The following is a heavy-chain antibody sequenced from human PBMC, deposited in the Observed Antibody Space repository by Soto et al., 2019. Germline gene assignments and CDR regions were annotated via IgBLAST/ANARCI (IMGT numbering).Heavy chain of an antibody. J-gene: IGHJ4*02. D-gene: IGHD2-2*01. CDR2: MNPNSGNT. Sequence: GASVKVSCKASGYTFTSYDINWVRQATGQGLEWMGWMNPNSGNTGYAQKFQGRVTMTRNTSISTAYMELSSLRSEDTAVYYCARTLWVVPAAILGYWGQGTLVTVSS. V-gene: IGHV1-8*01. CDR1: GYTFTSYD. CDR3: ARTLWVVPAAILGY.